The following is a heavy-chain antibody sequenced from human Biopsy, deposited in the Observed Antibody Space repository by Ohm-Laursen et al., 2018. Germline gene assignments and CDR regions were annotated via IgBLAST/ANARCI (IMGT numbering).Heavy chain of an antibody. CDR3: ARHAPSYSGSYWRYFDL. V-gene: IGHV4-59*08. J-gene: IGHJ2*01. CDR1: GGSISGSS. Sequence: SDTLSLTCIVSGGSISGSSWSWIRQAPGKGLEWIGYISYSRDTNYNPSLKSRITISVDTSKNQFSLKLTSMTAADTAVYYCARHAPSYSGSYWRYFDLWGRGTLVTVSS. D-gene: IGHD1-26*01. CDR2: ISYSRDT.